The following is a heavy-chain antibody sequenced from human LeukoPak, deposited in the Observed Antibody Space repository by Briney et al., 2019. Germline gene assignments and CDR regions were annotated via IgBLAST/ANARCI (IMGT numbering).Heavy chain of an antibody. V-gene: IGHV3-23*01. CDR1: GFTFSRYA. CDR3: AKDPWIQLWSYFDY. D-gene: IGHD5-18*01. J-gene: IGHJ4*02. Sequence: GGSLRLSCAASGFTFSRYAMSWVRQAPGKGLEWVSGIGASSLSIHYADSVKGRFTISRDNSKNTLFLQLSSLRAEDTAVYYCAKDPWIQLWSYFDYWGQGTLVTVSS. CDR2: IGASSLSI.